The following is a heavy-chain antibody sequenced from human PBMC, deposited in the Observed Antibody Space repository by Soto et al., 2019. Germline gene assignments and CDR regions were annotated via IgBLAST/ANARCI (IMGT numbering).Heavy chain of an antibody. CDR1: GFTFSSYG. J-gene: IGHJ4*02. CDR3: XXXXXXXXXXXXXXXASDY. CDR2: IWYDGSNK. V-gene: IGHV3-33*01. Sequence: QVQLVESGGGVVQPGRSLRLSCAASGFTFSSYGMHWVRQXPXXXXXXXXXIWYDGSNKYYADSVKGRFTISRDNSKNTLYLQMXSLRAXXXAVXYXXXXXXXXXXXXXXXXASDYWGQGTLVTVSS.